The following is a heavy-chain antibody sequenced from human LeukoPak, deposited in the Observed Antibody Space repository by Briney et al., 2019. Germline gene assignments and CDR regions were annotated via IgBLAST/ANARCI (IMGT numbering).Heavy chain of an antibody. J-gene: IGHJ4*02. CDR1: GGSISSYS. Sequence: PSETLSLTCTVSGGSISSYSWSWVRQPPGKGLEWIGYIYYTGSTNYNPSLKSRVTISVNTSKNQFSLKLSSVTAADTAVFYCARGSYYYFDYWGQGVLVTVSS. CDR2: IYYTGST. D-gene: IGHD3-10*01. CDR3: ARGSYYYFDY. V-gene: IGHV4-59*01.